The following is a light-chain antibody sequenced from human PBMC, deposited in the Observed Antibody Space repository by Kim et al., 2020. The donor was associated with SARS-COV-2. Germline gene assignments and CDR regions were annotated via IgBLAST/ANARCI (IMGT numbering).Light chain of an antibody. J-gene: IGLJ1*01. Sequence: SYELTQDPAVSVALGQTVRITCQGDSLRSYYASWYQQKPGQAPVLVIYGKNNRPSGIPDRFSGSSSGNTASLTITGAQAEDEADYYCNSRDSSGNHFYVFGTGTKVTVL. CDR3: NSRDSSGNHFYV. CDR1: SLRSYY. CDR2: GKN. V-gene: IGLV3-19*01.